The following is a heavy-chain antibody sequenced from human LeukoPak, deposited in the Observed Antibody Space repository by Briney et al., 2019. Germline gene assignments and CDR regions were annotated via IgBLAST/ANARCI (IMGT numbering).Heavy chain of an antibody. CDR2: ISSSGSTI. V-gene: IGHV3-11*01. D-gene: IGHD3-3*01. J-gene: IGHJ4*02. Sequence: GFLRLSFAASGFTFSDYYMSWIPQAPGKGLEWVSYISSSGSTIYYADSVKGRFTISRDNAKNSLYLQMNSLRAEDTAVYYCARNREWGSVDYWGQGTLVTVSS. CDR1: GFTFSDYY. CDR3: ARNREWGSVDY.